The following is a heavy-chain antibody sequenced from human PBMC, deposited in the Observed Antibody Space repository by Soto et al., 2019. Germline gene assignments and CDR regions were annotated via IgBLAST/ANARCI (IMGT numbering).Heavy chain of an antibody. Sequence: GGSLRLSCAASGFTFSSYGMHWVRQAPGKGLEWVAVISYDGSNKYYADSVKGRFTISRDNSKNTLYLQMNSLRAEDTAVYYCAKDSDFWSGGYYYYYMDVWGKGTTVTVSS. J-gene: IGHJ6*03. V-gene: IGHV3-30*18. CDR2: ISYDGSNK. CDR3: AKDSDFWSGGYYYYYMDV. D-gene: IGHD3-3*01. CDR1: GFTFSSYG.